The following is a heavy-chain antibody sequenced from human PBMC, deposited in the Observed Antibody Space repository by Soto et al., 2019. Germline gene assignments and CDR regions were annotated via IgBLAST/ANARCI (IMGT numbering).Heavy chain of an antibody. CDR2: INPNSGGT. Sequence: ASLKVSCKDSGYTFTGYYMHWVRQAPGQGLEWMGWINPNSGGTNYAQKFQGWVTMTRDTSISTAYMELSRLRSDDTAVYYCARAWGYSSSWYLGYWGQGTLVTVSS. J-gene: IGHJ4*02. V-gene: IGHV1-2*04. D-gene: IGHD6-13*01. CDR1: GYTFTGYY. CDR3: ARAWGYSSSWYLGY.